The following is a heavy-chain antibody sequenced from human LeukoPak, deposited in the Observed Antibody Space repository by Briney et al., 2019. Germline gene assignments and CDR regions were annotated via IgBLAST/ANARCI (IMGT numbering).Heavy chain of an antibody. Sequence: PGGSLRLSCAASGLTVISNYMSWVRQAPGKGLEWVSVIYSGGSTYYADSVKGRFTISRDNSKNTLYLQMNSLRAEDTAVYYCARDSSSGWYHDYWGQGTLVTVSS. CDR3: ARDSSSGWYHDY. V-gene: IGHV3-53*01. CDR1: GLTVISNY. J-gene: IGHJ4*02. D-gene: IGHD6-19*01. CDR2: IYSGGST.